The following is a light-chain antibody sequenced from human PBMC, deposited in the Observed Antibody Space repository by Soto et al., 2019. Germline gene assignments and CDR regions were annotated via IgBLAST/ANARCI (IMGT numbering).Light chain of an antibody. CDR1: QSISTN. V-gene: IGKV1-39*01. J-gene: IGKJ1*01. CDR2: DAS. CDR3: QQSYSAPWT. Sequence: DIQMTQSPSSLAASVGARVTITCRASQSISTNLNWYQQKPGKAPKVLIFDASCLQSGVASRFSGSGSGTDFTLTISSLQPEDSATYYCQQSYSAPWTFGQGTKVQVK.